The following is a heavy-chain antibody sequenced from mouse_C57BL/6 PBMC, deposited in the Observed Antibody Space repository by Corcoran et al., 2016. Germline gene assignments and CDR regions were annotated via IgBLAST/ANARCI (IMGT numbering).Heavy chain of an antibody. CDR3: ARWGGYDDFDY. J-gene: IGHJ2*01. Sequence: QIQLVQSGPELKKPGETVKISCKASGYTFTTYGMSWVKQAPGKGLKWMGWINTYSGVPTYADDFKGRFAFSLETSASTAYLQINNLKNEDTATYFCARWGGYDDFDYWGQGTTLTVSS. D-gene: IGHD2-2*01. CDR1: GYTFTTYG. V-gene: IGHV9-3*01. CDR2: INTYSGVP.